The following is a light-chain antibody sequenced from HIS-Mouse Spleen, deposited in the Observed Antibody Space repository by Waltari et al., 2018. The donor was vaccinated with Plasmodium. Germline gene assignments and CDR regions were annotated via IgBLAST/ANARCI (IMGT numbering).Light chain of an antibody. V-gene: IGLV2-8*01. CDR3: SSYAGSNNLV. CDR1: SSDVGAYNY. Sequence: QSALTQPPSASGSPGQSVTISCTGPSSDVGAYNYVPWYQQHPGKAPKLMIYEVSKRPSGVPDRFSGSKSGNTASLTVSGLQAEDEADYYCSSYAGSNNLVFGGGTKLTVL. CDR2: EVS. J-gene: IGLJ2*01.